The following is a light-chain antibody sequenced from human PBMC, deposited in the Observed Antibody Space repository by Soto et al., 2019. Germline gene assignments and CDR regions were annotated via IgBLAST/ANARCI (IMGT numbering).Light chain of an antibody. CDR1: QSLLDSADGNTY. CDR2: SLS. V-gene: IGKV2-40*01. J-gene: IGKJ5*01. Sequence: LSLTVTPGGTASISCTSSQSLLDSADGNTYLDWYVQKPGQSPQLLIHSLSSRASTVPDRFSGIGSRTHFTLKIIRVEAEDVGVYYCMQRRESPITFGQGTRLEIK. CDR3: MQRRESPIT.